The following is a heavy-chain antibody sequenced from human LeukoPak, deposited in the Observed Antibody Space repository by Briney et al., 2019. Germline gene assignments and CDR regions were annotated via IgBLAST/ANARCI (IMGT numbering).Heavy chain of an antibody. CDR3: PKDFPHHYESCHGIVL. V-gene: IGHV3-48*03. J-gene: IGHJ6*02. Sequence: GGSLRLSCAASGFYVGHYEVSWVREAPGKGGEGVAHISVSAATIYYGDSVEGRFTIYRDDAKNSLFVQMNRLRGEDTAVFYFPKDFPHHYESCHGIVLWGQGTTVTVS. D-gene: IGHD3-22*01. CDR1: GFYVGHYE. CDR2: ISVSAATI.